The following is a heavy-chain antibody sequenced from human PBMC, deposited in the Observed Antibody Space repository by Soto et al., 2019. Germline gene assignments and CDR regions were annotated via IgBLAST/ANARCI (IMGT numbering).Heavy chain of an antibody. V-gene: IGHV4-59*01. J-gene: IGHJ4*02. CDR1: GFTFSSYA. CDR2: MHHGGTT. CDR3: ARYYDFWTGLDY. Sequence: LSCAASGFTFSSYAMSWIRQPPGKGLEWIGYMHHGGTTNYNPSLKSRVTISIDTSKNQLSLKMNSVTAADTAVYYCARYYDFWTGLDYWGQGILVTVSS. D-gene: IGHD3-3*01.